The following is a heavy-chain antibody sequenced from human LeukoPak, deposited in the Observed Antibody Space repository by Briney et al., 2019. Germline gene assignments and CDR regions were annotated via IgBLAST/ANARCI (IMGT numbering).Heavy chain of an antibody. D-gene: IGHD3-10*01. Sequence: PSETLSLTCTVSGGSISSYYWSWIRQPAGKGLEWIGRIYTSGSTNYNPSLKSRVTMSVDTSKNQFSLKLRSVTAADSTDYYCARSPAGTTSHRGIFDYWGQGILVTVSS. CDR3: ARSPAGTTSHRGIFDY. CDR1: GGSISSYY. V-gene: IGHV4-4*07. J-gene: IGHJ4*02. CDR2: IYTSGST.